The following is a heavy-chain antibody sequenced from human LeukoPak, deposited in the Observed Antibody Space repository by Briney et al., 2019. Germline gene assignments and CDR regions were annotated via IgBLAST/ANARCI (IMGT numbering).Heavy chain of an antibody. CDR3: AIRERGYSWYDAFDI. J-gene: IGHJ3*02. CDR2: ISGSGGST. D-gene: IGHD5-18*01. V-gene: IGHV3-23*01. CDR1: GFTFSSYA. Sequence: AGGSLRLSCAASGFTFSSYAMSWVRQAPGKGLEWVSAISGSGGSTYYADSVKGRFTISRDNSKNTLYLQMNSLRAEDTAVYYCAIRERGYSWYDAFDIWGQGTMVTVPS.